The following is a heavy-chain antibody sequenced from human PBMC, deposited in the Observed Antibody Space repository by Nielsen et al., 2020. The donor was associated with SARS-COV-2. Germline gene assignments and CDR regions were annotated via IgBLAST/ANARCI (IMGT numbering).Heavy chain of an antibody. CDR3: STGGVAAVGTYYYYYGMDV. Sequence: GESLKISCVASGFTFRNAWMTWVRQAPGKGLEWVGRIKAKTDAETTVYAAPVQGRFTISRDDSEMTLYLQMDSLESEDTGVYYCSTGGVAAVGTYYYYYGMDVWGQGTTVAVS. V-gene: IGHV3-15*01. D-gene: IGHD6-13*01. CDR2: IKAKTDAETT. J-gene: IGHJ6*02. CDR1: GFTFRNAW.